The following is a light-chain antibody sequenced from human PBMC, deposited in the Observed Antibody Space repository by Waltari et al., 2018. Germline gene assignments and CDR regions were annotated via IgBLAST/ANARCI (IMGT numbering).Light chain of an antibody. J-gene: IGKJ3*01. V-gene: IGKV1-39*01. CDR3: QQSYSFPET. CDR1: QGISNF. CDR2: TAS. Sequence: DIQMTQSPSSLSASVGDRVTVTCRASQGISNFLNWYQQKPGKAPKLLIYTASTLQSGVPSRFSGDGSGTEFTLTISSLQPEDFATYYCQQSYSFPETFGPGTKVEIK.